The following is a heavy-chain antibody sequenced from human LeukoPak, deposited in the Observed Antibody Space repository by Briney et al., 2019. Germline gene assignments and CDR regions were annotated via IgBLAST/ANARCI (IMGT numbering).Heavy chain of an antibody. V-gene: IGHV4-39*01. CDR2: IYYSGST. CDR3: ARTSRGYYYGWLWYYFDY. D-gene: IGHD3-22*01. CDR1: GGSISSSSYY. Sequence: NPSGTLSLTCTVSGGSISSSSYYWGWIRQPPGKGLEWIGSIYYSGSTYYNPSLKSRVTISVDTSKNQFSLKLSSVTAADTAVYYCARTSRGYYYGWLWYYFDYWGQGTLVTVSS. J-gene: IGHJ4*02.